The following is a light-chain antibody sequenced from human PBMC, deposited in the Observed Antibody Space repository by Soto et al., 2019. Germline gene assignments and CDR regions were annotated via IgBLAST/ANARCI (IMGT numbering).Light chain of an antibody. J-gene: IGKJ1*01. CDR3: QQYNDWPRT. Sequence: EIVMTQSPATLSVSPGEIATLSCRASQSVGTYLAWYQQKPGQAPRILIYGASTRAAGISPRFSGGGSGTEFTLDISSLQSEDLAVYHCQQYNDWPRTFGQGTKVGIK. CDR2: GAS. CDR1: QSVGTY. V-gene: IGKV3-15*01.